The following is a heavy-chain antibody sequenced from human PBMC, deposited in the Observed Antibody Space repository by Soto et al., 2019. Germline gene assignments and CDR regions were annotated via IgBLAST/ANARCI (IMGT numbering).Heavy chain of an antibody. D-gene: IGHD3-9*01. V-gene: IGHV5-51*01. CDR3: ARPQYDILTGYPYCFDY. CDR2: IYPGDSDT. J-gene: IGHJ4*02. CDR1: GYSFTSYW. Sequence: PRESLKISCKGSGYSFTSYWIGWVRQMPGKGLEWMGIIYPGDSDTRYSPSFQGQVTISADKSISTAYLQWNSLKASDTAMYYCARPQYDILTGYPYCFDYWGQGNLVTVSS.